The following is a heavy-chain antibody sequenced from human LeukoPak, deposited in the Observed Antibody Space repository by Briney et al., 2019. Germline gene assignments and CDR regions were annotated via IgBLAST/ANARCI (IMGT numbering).Heavy chain of an antibody. CDR3: ATAEWENFYFDS. D-gene: IGHD1-26*01. CDR2: TSYGGGA. J-gene: IGHJ4*02. CDR1: GASVSRGGYY. Sequence: PSETLSLTCTVSGASVSRGGYYWSWIRQHPGKGLEWIGFTSYGGGAYYNPSLMSRITMSVDPSQNQFSLKMRDVTAADTAVYFCATAEWENFYFDSWGQGAPVAVTS. V-gene: IGHV4-31*03.